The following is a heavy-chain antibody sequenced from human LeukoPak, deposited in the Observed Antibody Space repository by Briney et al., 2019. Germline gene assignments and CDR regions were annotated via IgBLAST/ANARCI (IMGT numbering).Heavy chain of an antibody. Sequence: GGSLRLSCAASGFTFSSYAIHWVRQAPDKGLEWVAVISYDGSTKYYADSVKGRFTISRDNSKNTLYLQMNSLRVEDTAVYYCAKDQDVAAAGYLFDYWGQGTLVTVSS. CDR1: GFTFSSYA. J-gene: IGHJ4*02. D-gene: IGHD6-13*01. CDR2: ISYDGSTK. CDR3: AKDQDVAAAGYLFDY. V-gene: IGHV3-30-3*01.